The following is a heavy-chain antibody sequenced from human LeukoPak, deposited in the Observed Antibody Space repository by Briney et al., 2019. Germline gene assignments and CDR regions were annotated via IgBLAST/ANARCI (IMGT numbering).Heavy chain of an antibody. CDR3: ARAYYYDSSGPAFS. CDR2: IHYSGPT. D-gene: IGHD3-22*01. J-gene: IGHJ1*01. Sequence: PSETLSLTCTVSGGSILSTIYYWAWIRQPPGKGLEWIGSIHYSGPTYYNPSLKSRVTISIDTSKSQFSLKLSSVTAADTAVYYCARAYYYDSSGPAFSWGQGTLVSVSS. V-gene: IGHV4-39*07. CDR1: GGSILSTIYY.